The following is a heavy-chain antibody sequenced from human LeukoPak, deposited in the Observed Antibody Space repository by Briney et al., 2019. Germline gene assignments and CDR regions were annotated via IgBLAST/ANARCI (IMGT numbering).Heavy chain of an antibody. CDR1: GYTFTSYG. CDR2: INPNSGGT. J-gene: IGHJ3*02. V-gene: IGHV1-2*02. D-gene: IGHD3-10*01. Sequence: ASVKVSCKASGYTFTSYGISWVRQAPGQGLEWMGWINPNSGGTNYAQKFQGRVTMTRDTSISTAYMELSRLRSDDTAVYYCARVEVRGVIIAGDAFDIWGQGTMVTVSS. CDR3: ARVEVRGVIIAGDAFDI.